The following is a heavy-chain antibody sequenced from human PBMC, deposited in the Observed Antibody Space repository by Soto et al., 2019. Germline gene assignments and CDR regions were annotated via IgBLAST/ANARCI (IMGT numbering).Heavy chain of an antibody. Sequence: SETLSLTCTVSGDSVSSGGYYWSWIRQPPGKGLEWIGYIYSSGSANYNPSLKSRVTISRDTSKNQISLKMTSVTAADTGLYYCAARPYYYYGLDVWGQGTTVTVSS. CDR3: AARPYYYYGLDV. CDR1: GDSVSSGGYY. CDR2: IYSSGSA. D-gene: IGHD3-10*01. J-gene: IGHJ6*02. V-gene: IGHV4-61*08.